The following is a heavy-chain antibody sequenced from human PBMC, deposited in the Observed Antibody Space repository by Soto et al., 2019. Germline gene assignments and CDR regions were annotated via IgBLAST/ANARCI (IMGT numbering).Heavy chain of an antibody. V-gene: IGHV4-59*12. CDR1: GGSISNYY. J-gene: IGHJ6*02. D-gene: IGHD3-10*01. Sequence: TSETLSLTCTVSGGSISNYYWSWIRQPPGKGLEWIGYVFSSGSTNYNPSLKSRVTISVDTSKNQFSLKLSSVTAADTAVYFCARMPVTMVRGVARYGLDVWGQGTTVTVSS. CDR2: VFSSGST. CDR3: ARMPVTMVRGVARYGLDV.